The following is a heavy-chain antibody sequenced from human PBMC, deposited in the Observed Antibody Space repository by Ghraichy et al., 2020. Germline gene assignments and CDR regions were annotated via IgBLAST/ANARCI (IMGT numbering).Heavy chain of an antibody. CDR2: IYYSGST. D-gene: IGHD4-17*01. CDR3: ARDLYGDDHFDY. Sequence: SETLSLTCTVSGGSISSYYWSWIRQPPGKGLEWIGYIYYSGSTNYNPSLKSRVTISVDTSKNKFSLKLSSVTAADTAVYYCARDLYGDDHFDYWRQGTLVTVSS. CDR1: GGSISSYY. J-gene: IGHJ4*02. V-gene: IGHV4-59*01.